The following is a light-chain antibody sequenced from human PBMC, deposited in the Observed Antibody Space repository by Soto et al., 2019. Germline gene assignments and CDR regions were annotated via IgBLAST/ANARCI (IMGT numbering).Light chain of an antibody. CDR2: WAS. CDR3: QQYYSTCWT. Sequence: DIVMTQSLDSLAVSLGERATINCKSSQSVLSSSNNRNYLAWFQLKPGQPPKLLIYWASTRESGVPDRFSGSGSGTDFTLTISSLQAEDVAVYYCQQYYSTCWTFGQGTKV. V-gene: IGKV4-1*01. CDR1: QSVLSSSNNRNY. J-gene: IGKJ1*01.